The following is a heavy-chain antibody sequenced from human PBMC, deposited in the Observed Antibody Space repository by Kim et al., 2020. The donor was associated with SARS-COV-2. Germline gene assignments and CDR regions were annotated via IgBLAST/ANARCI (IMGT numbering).Heavy chain of an antibody. J-gene: IGHJ5*02. Sequence: ADSWKGRFTISKDNSKTTLYLQMNSLRAEDTAVYYCAKGVDSTGYYNWFDPWGQGALVTVSS. D-gene: IGHD3-22*01. CDR3: AKGVDSTGYYNWFDP. V-gene: IGHV3-23*01.